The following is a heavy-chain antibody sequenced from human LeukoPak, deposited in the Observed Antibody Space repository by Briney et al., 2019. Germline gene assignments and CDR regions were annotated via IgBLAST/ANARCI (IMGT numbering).Heavy chain of an antibody. D-gene: IGHD3-22*01. CDR3: ARDKGDYDTGGSLFVF. J-gene: IGHJ4*02. V-gene: IGHV3-7*03. Sequence: PGGSLRLSCAASGFTFSRYWMSWVRQAPRKGLEWVANIKQDGSEKYYVDSVKGRFTISRDNAKNSLYLQMNYLRAEDTAVYYCARDKGDYDTGGSLFVFGGQGTLVTVSS. CDR2: IKQDGSEK. CDR1: GFTFSRYW.